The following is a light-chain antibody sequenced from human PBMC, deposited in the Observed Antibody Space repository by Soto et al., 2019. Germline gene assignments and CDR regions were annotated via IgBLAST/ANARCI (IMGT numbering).Light chain of an antibody. CDR2: GST. V-gene: IGLV1-40*01. Sequence: QLVLTQPPSVSGALGQRVTISCTGSSSNIGAGHVVHWYQQFPGRAPNLLIYGSTNRPSGVPDRFSGSKSGTSASLAITGLQAEDEADYYCQSYDNGLSASVFGGGTKVTVL. J-gene: IGLJ2*01. CDR3: QSYDNGLSASV. CDR1: SSNIGAGHV.